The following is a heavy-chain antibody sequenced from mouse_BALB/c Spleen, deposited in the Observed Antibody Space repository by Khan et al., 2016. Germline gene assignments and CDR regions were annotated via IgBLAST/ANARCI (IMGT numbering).Heavy chain of an antibody. Sequence: EVQLQESGPGLVRPSQSLSLTCAVTGYSITSDYAWNWIRQFPGNKLEWMGYITYSGSTTYHPSLRSRISVTRDTSKNQFFLQLSSVTTEDTATXYCARSGFNFASFAYWGQGTLVTVSA. J-gene: IGHJ3*01. D-gene: IGHD1-3*01. CDR3: ARSGFNFASFAY. V-gene: IGHV3-2*02. CDR1: GYSITSDYA. CDR2: ITYSGST.